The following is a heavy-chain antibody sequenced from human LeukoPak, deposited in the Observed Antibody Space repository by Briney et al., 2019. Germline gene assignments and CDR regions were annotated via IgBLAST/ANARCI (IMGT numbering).Heavy chain of an antibody. CDR1: GFTFDDYA. Sequence: PGGSLRLSCAASGFTFDDYAMHWVRQAPGKGLEWVSGISWSSGSIGYADSVKGRFTISRDNAKNSLYLQMNSLRAEDTALYYCAKDIGSGWPYYYGMDVWGQGTTVTVSS. V-gene: IGHV3-9*01. CDR3: AKDIGSGWPYYYGMDV. J-gene: IGHJ6*02. D-gene: IGHD6-19*01. CDR2: ISWSSGSI.